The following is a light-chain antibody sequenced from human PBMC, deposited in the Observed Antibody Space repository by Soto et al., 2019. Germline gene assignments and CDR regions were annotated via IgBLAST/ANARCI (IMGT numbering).Light chain of an antibody. CDR1: SSDVGGYEY. Sequence: QSALNQPRSVSGSPGQSVTISCTGTSSDVGGYEYVSWYQQHPGKAPKLMIYDVTKRPSGVPDRFSGSRSGNTASLTISGLQTEDEADYYCCSYAGSPFYVFGIGTKVTVL. J-gene: IGLJ1*01. V-gene: IGLV2-11*01. CDR3: CSYAGSPFYV. CDR2: DVT.